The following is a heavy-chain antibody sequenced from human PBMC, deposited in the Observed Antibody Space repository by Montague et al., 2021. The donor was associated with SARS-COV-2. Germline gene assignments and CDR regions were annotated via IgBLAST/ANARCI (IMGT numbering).Heavy chain of an antibody. D-gene: IGHD5-12*01. Sequence: SLRLSCAASGFIVGDYAMHWVRQRPGKGLEWVSSIRWDRGDRSYAASVKGRFSISRDDAKNSLYLQMDSLRPEDTALYYCGKASASNARWMQSPIDYWGQGTPVILSS. J-gene: IGHJ4*02. CDR1: GFIVGDYA. CDR3: GKASASNARWMQSPIDY. CDR2: IRWDRGDR. V-gene: IGHV3-9*01.